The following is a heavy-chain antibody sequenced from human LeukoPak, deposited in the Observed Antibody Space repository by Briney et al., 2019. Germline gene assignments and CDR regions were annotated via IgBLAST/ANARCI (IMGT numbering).Heavy chain of an antibody. Sequence: ASVKVSCKASGYTFTDYFIHWVRQAPGQGLEWMGIINPRGGTSYAQKLQGRITMTRDTSTSTLYMELSSLRSEDTAVYYCAREGVAGTGLDYWGQGTLVTVSS. CDR1: GYTFTDYF. D-gene: IGHD6-13*01. J-gene: IGHJ4*02. CDR2: INPRGGT. CDR3: AREGVAGTGLDY. V-gene: IGHV1-46*01.